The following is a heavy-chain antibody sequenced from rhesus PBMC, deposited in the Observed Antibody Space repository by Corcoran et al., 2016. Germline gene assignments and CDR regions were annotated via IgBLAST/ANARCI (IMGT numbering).Heavy chain of an antibody. V-gene: IGHV3S16*01. CDR3: TRLGPLGYYFDY. Sequence: EVQLVESGGGLVQPGGSLRLSCAASGFTFSNYYMSWVRQAPGKGLEWVSSNSSSSSYIYYADSVKGRFTISRDNSKNSLSLQMNSLKTEDTAVYYCTRLGPLGYYFDYWGQGVLVTVSS. CDR2: NSSSSSYI. D-gene: IGHD3-34*01. J-gene: IGHJ4*01. CDR1: GFTFSNYY.